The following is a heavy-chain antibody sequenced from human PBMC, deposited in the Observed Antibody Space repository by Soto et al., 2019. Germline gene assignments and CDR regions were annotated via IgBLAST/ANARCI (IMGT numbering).Heavy chain of an antibody. CDR2: IYYSGST. Sequence: QVQLQESGPGLVKPSQTLSLTCTVSGGSISSGGYYWSWIRQHPGKGLEGIGYIYYSGSTYYNPALKSRVTISVDTSKNQFSLKLSSVTAADTAVYYCARYILPLYYYDSSGYFPDAFDIWGQGTMVTVSS. CDR3: ARYILPLYYYDSSGYFPDAFDI. CDR1: GGSISSGGYY. V-gene: IGHV4-31*03. J-gene: IGHJ3*02. D-gene: IGHD3-22*01.